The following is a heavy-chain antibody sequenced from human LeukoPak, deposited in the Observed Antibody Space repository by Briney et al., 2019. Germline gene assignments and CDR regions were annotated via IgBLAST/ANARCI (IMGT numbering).Heavy chain of an antibody. CDR3: ARDSSGSYNWFDP. CDR2: ISYDGSNE. D-gene: IGHD6-19*01. Sequence: GRSLRLSCAASGFSFSSYAMHWVRQAPGKGLEWVAVISYDGSNEYHPDSVKGRFTISRDNSKNTLYLQMNSLRAKDTAVYYCARDSSGSYNWFDPWGQGTLVTVSS. V-gene: IGHV3-30*04. J-gene: IGHJ5*02. CDR1: GFSFSSYA.